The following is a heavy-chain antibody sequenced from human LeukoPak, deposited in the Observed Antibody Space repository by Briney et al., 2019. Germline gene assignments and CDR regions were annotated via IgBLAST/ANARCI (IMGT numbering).Heavy chain of an antibody. J-gene: IGHJ6*02. V-gene: IGHV4-59*08. CDR2: IYYSGST. Sequence: SETLSLTCTVSGGSISSYYWSWIRQPPGKGLEWIGYIYYSGSTNYNPSLKSRVTISVDTSKNQFSLKLSSVTAADTAVYYCARQGSGSWYFIPYLDVWGQGTTVTVSS. D-gene: IGHD6-13*01. CDR3: ARQGSGSWYFIPYLDV. CDR1: GGSISSYY.